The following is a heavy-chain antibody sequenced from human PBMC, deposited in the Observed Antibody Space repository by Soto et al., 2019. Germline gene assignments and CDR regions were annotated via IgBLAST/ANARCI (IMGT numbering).Heavy chain of an antibody. CDR1: GSTFTGYY. CDR3: ASGSAGGWSAD. D-gene: IGHD6-19*01. V-gene: IGHV1-2*02. CDR2: INPNSGGT. J-gene: IGHJ4*02. Sequence: GXSVKVCCKASGSTFTGYYMDLVRQAPGQGLEWMGWINPNSGGTNYAQKFQGRVTMTRDTSISTAYMELSRLRSDDTAVYYCASGSAGGWSADWGQGTLVTVSS.